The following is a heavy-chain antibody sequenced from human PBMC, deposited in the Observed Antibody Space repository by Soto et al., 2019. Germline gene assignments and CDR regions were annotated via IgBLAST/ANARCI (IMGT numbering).Heavy chain of an antibody. CDR3: AGSTGSGWYKNWFDP. CDR1: GFIPISHA. V-gene: IGHV3-23*01. Sequence: GVSLRLSCTASGFIPISHAISWVRQAPGTGLEAVSAIGGSGGSTQYADSVKGRFTSSRDNAQNKMYLQMNSLRAEDTAVYYCAGSTGSGWYKNWFDPCGEGTLVTLSS. CDR2: IGGSGGST. J-gene: IGHJ5*02. D-gene: IGHD6-19*01.